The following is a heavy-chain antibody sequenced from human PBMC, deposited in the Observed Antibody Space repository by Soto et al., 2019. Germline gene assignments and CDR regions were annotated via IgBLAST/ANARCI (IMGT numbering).Heavy chain of an antibody. V-gene: IGHV1-18*01. Sequence: GASVKVSCKASGYTFTSYGISWVRQAPGQGLEWMGWISAYNGNTIYAQKLQGRVTMTTDTSTSTAYMELRSLRSDDTAVYYCARDEIYDYDFWSGYYTSRYYGMDVWGQGTTVTVSS. CDR1: GYTFTSYG. D-gene: IGHD3-3*01. CDR2: ISAYNGNT. J-gene: IGHJ6*02. CDR3: ARDEIYDYDFWSGYYTSRYYGMDV.